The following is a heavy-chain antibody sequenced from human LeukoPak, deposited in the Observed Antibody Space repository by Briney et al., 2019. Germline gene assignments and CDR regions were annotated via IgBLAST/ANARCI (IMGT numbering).Heavy chain of an antibody. Sequence: GGSLRLSCAASGFTFSSYAMSWVRQAPGKGLEWVSAISGSGGSTYYADSVKGRFTISRDNSKTTPYVQRNSLRAEDTAVYYCAKGGYQLLLHYYYYGMDVWGQGTTVTVSS. CDR1: GFTFSSYA. CDR3: AKGGYQLLLHYYYYGMDV. V-gene: IGHV3-23*01. J-gene: IGHJ6*02. CDR2: ISGSGGST. D-gene: IGHD2-2*01.